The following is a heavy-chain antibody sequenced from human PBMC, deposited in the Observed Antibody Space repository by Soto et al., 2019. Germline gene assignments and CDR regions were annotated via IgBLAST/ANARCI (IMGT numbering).Heavy chain of an antibody. J-gene: IGHJ4*02. Sequence: QVQLVQSGAEVKKPGASVKVSCKTSGYTFTSYHISWVRQAPGQGLEWMGWISAYNTNTNYAQKFQGRVTMTTDTLTSTAYMELRSLRSDATAVYYCARDTPPTDYLGQGTLVTVSS. CDR3: ARDTPPTDY. CDR2: ISAYNTNT. V-gene: IGHV1-18*01. CDR1: GYTFTSYH.